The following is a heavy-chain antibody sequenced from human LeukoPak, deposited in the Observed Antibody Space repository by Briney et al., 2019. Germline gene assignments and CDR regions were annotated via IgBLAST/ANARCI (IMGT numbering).Heavy chain of an antibody. D-gene: IGHD3-22*01. Sequence: ASVKDSCKASGYTFTSYDINWVRQATGQGLEWMGWMNPNSGNTGYAQQFQGRVTMTTDTSTITAYMELRSLRSDDTAVYYCARAPYYYDSSGYYYYMDVWGKGTTVTVSS. J-gene: IGHJ6*03. CDR2: MNPNSGNT. V-gene: IGHV1-8*01. CDR1: GYTFTSYD. CDR3: ARAPYYYDSSGYYYYMDV.